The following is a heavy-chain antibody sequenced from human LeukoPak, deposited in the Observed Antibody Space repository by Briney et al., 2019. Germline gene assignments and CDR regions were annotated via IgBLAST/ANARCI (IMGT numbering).Heavy chain of an antibody. J-gene: IGHJ4*02. CDR1: GFSFSSYG. V-gene: IGHV3-30*02. Sequence: GGSLRLSCAGSGFSFSSYGMHWVRQAPGKGLEWVAFIRYDGSNKYYADSVKGRFTISRDNSKNTLYLQMNSLRAEDTAVYYCAKDFVSVVAAAALDYWGQGTLVTVST. D-gene: IGHD2-15*01. CDR2: IRYDGSNK. CDR3: AKDFVSVVAAAALDY.